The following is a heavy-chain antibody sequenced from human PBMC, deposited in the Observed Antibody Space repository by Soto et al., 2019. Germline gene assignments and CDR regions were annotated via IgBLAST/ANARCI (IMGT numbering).Heavy chain of an antibody. J-gene: IGHJ3*02. CDR2: ISSGSSVI. CDR3: ARGGRGYTKDDTFDI. D-gene: IGHD2-2*02. Sequence: EVQLVESGGGLVKPGESLRLSCVASDSTFRSYNMNWVRQAPGRGLEWVSIISSGSSVIFYADSMKGRFTISRDNAKNSLYLQMNSLRAEDTAVYYCARGGRGYTKDDTFDIWGQGTMVTVSS. CDR1: DSTFRSYN. V-gene: IGHV3-21*01.